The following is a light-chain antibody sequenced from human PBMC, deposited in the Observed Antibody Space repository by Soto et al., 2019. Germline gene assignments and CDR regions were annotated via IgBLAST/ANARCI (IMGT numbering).Light chain of an antibody. CDR2: GNT. Sequence: QSVLTQPPSVSGAPGQRVTISCTGSNSNIGAGYDVHWYQQLPGTAPKLLIFGNTNRPSGVPVRFSGSKSGTSASLAITGLQADDEADYYCHSYDSSLSGVVFGGGTKVTVL. J-gene: IGLJ3*02. CDR1: NSNIGAGYD. CDR3: HSYDSSLSGVV. V-gene: IGLV1-40*01.